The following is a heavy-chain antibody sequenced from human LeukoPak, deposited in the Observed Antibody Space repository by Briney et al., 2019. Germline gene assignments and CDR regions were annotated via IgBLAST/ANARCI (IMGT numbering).Heavy chain of an antibody. J-gene: IGHJ4*02. CDR2: IYYSGST. V-gene: IGHV4-59*01. CDR3: ASMVRGVPLLDY. CDR1: GGSISSYY. D-gene: IGHD3-10*01. Sequence: SETLSLTCTVSGGSISSYYWSWIRQPPGKGLEWIGYIYYSGSTNYNPSLKSRVTISVDTSKNQFSLKLSSVTAADTAVYYCASMVRGVPLLDYWGQGTLVTVSS.